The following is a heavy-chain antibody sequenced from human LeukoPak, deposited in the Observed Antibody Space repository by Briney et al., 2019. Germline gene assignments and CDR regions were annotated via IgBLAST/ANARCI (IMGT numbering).Heavy chain of an antibody. CDR1: GGSISSYY. D-gene: IGHD3-22*01. CDR3: AREYYYDSSGPT. V-gene: IGHV4-59*01. CDR2: IYYSGST. J-gene: IGHJ5*02. Sequence: PSETLSLTCTVSGGSISSYYWSWIRQPPGKGLEWIGYIYYSGSTNYNPSLKSRVTISVDTSKNQFSLKMSSVTAADTAVYYCAREYYYDSSGPTWGQGTLVTVSS.